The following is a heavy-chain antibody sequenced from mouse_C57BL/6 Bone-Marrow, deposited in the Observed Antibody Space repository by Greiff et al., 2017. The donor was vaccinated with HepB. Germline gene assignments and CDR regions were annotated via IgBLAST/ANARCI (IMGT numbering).Heavy chain of an antibody. CDR3: ARLLRYYAMDY. CDR1: GYSITSCYY. V-gene: IGHV3-6*01. Sequence: EVQRVESGPGLVKPSQSLSLTCSVTGYSITSCYYWNWIRQFPGNKLEWMGYISYDGSNNYNPSLKNRISITRDTSKNQFFLKLNSVTTEDTATYYCARLLRYYAMDYWGQGTSVTVSS. D-gene: IGHD1-1*01. CDR2: ISYDGSN. J-gene: IGHJ4*01.